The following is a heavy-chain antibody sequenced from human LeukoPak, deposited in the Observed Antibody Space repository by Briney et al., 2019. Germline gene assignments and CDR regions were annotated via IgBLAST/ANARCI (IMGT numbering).Heavy chain of an antibody. CDR1: GDSISSYY. Sequence: SETLSLTCTVSGDSISSYYWSWIRQPPGKGLEWIGYIYYSGSTNYNPSLKSRVTISVDTSKNQFSLKLSSVTAADTAVYYCARVPGPDMYYFDCWGQGTLVTVSS. CDR2: IYYSGST. V-gene: IGHV4-59*01. CDR3: ARVPGPDMYYFDC. J-gene: IGHJ4*02.